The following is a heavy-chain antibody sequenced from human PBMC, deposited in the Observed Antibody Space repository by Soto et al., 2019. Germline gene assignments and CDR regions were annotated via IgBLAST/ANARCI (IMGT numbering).Heavy chain of an antibody. J-gene: IGHJ6*02. CDR3: ARGDFWSGYYYYYYYGMDV. Sequence: GGSLRLSCAASGFTFSGYAMHWVRQAPGKGLEWVAVISYDGSNKYYADSVKGRFTISRDNSKNTLYLQMNSLRAEDTAVYYCARGDFWSGYYYYYYYGMDVWGQGTTVTVSS. CDR1: GFTFSGYA. D-gene: IGHD3-3*01. V-gene: IGHV3-30-3*01. CDR2: ISYDGSNK.